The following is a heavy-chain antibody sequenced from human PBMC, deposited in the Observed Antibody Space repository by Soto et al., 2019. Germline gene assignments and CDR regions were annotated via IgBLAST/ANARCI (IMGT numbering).Heavy chain of an antibody. CDR1: GFSLSTSGVG. CDR3: AHSGLVRGVIITHWFDP. Sequence: XGPTLGNPTQTLTLTCTFSGFSLSTSGVGVGWIRQPPGKALEWLALIYWNDDKRYSPSLKSRLTITKDTSKNQVVLTMTNMDPVDTATYYCAHSGLVRGVIITHWFDPWGQGTLATVSS. V-gene: IGHV2-5*01. J-gene: IGHJ5*02. CDR2: IYWNDDK. D-gene: IGHD3-10*01.